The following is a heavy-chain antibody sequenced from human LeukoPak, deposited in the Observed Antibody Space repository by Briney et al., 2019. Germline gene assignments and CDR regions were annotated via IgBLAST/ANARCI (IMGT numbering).Heavy chain of an antibody. J-gene: IGHJ3*02. D-gene: IGHD3-16*02. CDR3: ARGVWGSYRYTPDAFDI. CDR2: ISRSTSYI. V-gene: IGHV3-21*01. CDR1: GFTFSIYS. Sequence: GSLRLSCAASGFTFSIYSMNWVRQAPGKGLEWVSSISRSTSYIHYADSVKGRFSISRDNAKNSLYLQMNSLRAEDTAVYYCARGVWGSYRYTPDAFDIWGQGTMVTVSS.